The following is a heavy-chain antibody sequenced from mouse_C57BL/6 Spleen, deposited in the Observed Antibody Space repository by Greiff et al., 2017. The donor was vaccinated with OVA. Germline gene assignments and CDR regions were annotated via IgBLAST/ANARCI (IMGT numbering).Heavy chain of an antibody. V-gene: IGHV1-26*01. J-gene: IGHJ3*01. D-gene: IGHD3-3*01. CDR3: ARVRFPLEGGFAY. Sequence: EVQLQQSGPELVKPGASVKISCKASGYTFTDYYMNWVKQSHGKSLEWIGDINPNTGGTSYNQKFKGKATLTVDKSSSTAYMQLRGLTSEDSAAYYCARVRFPLEGGFAYWGQGTMVTVSA. CDR2: INPNTGGT. CDR1: GYTFTDYY.